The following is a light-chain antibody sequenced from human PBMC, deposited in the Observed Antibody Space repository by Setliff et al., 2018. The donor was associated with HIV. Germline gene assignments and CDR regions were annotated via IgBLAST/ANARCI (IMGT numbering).Light chain of an antibody. CDR2: EVS. J-gene: IGLJ1*01. Sequence: QSVLTQPASVSGSPGQSITISCTGTNSDIGIYNFVSWYQQHPGKAPKAVIYEVSNRPSGVSSHFSGSKSGNTASLTISGLQAEDEADYYCSSFTGSRPPYVFGSGTKVTVL. CDR1: NSDIGIYNF. CDR3: SSFTGSRPPYV. V-gene: IGLV2-14*01.